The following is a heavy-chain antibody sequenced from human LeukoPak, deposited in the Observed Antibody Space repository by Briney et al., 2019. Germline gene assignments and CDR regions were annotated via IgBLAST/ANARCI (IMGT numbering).Heavy chain of an antibody. CDR1: GFTFSSYS. D-gene: IGHD3-10*01. Sequence: GGSLRLSCAASGFTFSSYSMNWVRQAPGKGLEWVSYISSSSSTLYYADSVKGRFTISRDNAKNSLYLHMNSLRAEDTAVYYCASMVRGVIPFDYWGQGTLVTVSS. V-gene: IGHV3-48*04. CDR2: ISSSSSTL. CDR3: ASMVRGVIPFDY. J-gene: IGHJ4*02.